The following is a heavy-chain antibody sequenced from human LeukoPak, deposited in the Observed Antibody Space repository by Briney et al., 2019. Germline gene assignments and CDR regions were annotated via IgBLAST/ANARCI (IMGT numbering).Heavy chain of an antibody. V-gene: IGHV1-8*01. CDR1: GYTFTSYD. D-gene: IGHD3-22*01. CDR3: ARGKPIAYYYDSSGQRGDY. J-gene: IGHJ4*02. Sequence: ASVKVSCKASGYTFTSYDINWVRQATGQGLEWMGWMNPNSGNTGYAQKFQGRVTMTRDTSISTAYMELSRLRSDDTAVYYCARGKPIAYYYDSSGQRGDYWGQGTLVTVSS. CDR2: MNPNSGNT.